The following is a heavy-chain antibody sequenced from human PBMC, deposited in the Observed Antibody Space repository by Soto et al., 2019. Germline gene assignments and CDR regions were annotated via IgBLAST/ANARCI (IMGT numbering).Heavy chain of an antibody. CDR2: INPNSGGT. J-gene: IGHJ6*02. CDR1: GYTFTGYY. CDR3: ARDPLTGTDAGGMDV. Sequence: ASVKVSCKASGYTFTGYYMHWVRQAPGQGLEWMGWINPNSGGTNYAQKFKGWVTMTRDTSISTAYMELSRLRSDDTAVYYCARDPLTGTDAGGMDVWGQGTTVTV. D-gene: IGHD1-20*01. V-gene: IGHV1-2*04.